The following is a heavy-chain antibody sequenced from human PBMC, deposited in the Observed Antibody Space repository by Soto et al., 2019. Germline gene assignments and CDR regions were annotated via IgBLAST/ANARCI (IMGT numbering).Heavy chain of an antibody. J-gene: IGHJ4*02. V-gene: IGHV4-31*01. CDR1: GASITSSGYY. Sequence: QVQLQESGPGLVKPSQTLSLTCTLSGASITSSGYYWSWIRLHPGEGLEWIGYIYYRGTTYYNPSLKSPVPTSTDTSKKEFSLTLTSVTAADTAVYYCARATESHYFDYWGRGILVTVTS. CDR3: ARATESHYFDY. CDR2: IYYRGTT.